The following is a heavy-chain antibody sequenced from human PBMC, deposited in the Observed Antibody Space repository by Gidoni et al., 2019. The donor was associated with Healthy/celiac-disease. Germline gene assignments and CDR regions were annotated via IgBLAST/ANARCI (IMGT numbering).Heavy chain of an antibody. CDR2: IWYDGSNK. Sequence: QVQLVESGGGVVQPGRSLRLSCAAPGCTFSSYGMHWVRQAPGKGLEWVAVIWYDGSNKYYADSVKGRFTISRDNSKNTLYLQMNSLRAEDTAVYYCARGVGYYDSSGYYYEYWGQGTLVTVSS. V-gene: IGHV3-33*01. J-gene: IGHJ4*02. D-gene: IGHD3-22*01. CDR1: GCTFSSYG. CDR3: ARGVGYYDSSGYYYEY.